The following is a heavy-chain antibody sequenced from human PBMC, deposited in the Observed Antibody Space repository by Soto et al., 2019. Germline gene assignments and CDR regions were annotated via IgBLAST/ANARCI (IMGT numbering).Heavy chain of an antibody. D-gene: IGHD3-16*01. CDR2: ISGGGST. V-gene: IGHV3-53*01. CDR3: ARGSPSMAYFGEYYFDY. J-gene: IGHJ4*02. Sequence: PGGSLRPSCAASGFTVSSNYMSWVRQAPGKGLEWVSLISGGGSTYYSDSVKGRFTISRDNSKNTLNLLMKSLRGEDTAVYYCARGSPSMAYFGEYYFDYWGQGSLVTVSS. CDR1: GFTVSSNY.